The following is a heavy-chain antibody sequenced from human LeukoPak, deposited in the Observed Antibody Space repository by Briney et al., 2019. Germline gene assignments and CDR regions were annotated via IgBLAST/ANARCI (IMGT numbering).Heavy chain of an antibody. Sequence: GGSLRLSCAASGFTFSDYYMSWIRQTPGKGLEWVANIKEDGSEKYYVDSVKGRFTISRDNAKNSLYLQMNSLRAEDTAVYYCARDLVVATFDYWGQGTLVTVSS. V-gene: IGHV3-7*01. CDR2: IKEDGSEK. CDR1: GFTFSDYY. J-gene: IGHJ4*02. CDR3: ARDLVVATFDY. D-gene: IGHD5-12*01.